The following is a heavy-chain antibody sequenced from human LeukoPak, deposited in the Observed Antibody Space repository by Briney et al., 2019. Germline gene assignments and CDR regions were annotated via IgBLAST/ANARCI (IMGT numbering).Heavy chain of an antibody. D-gene: IGHD4-11*01. J-gene: IGHJ4*02. CDR1: GYSISSGYY. CDR3: AQDNYGAFDY. V-gene: IGHV4-38-2*01. Sequence: SETLSLTCAASGYSISSGYYWGWIRQPPGKGLQWLGSVFYNETARYNPSLQSRVTVSIDTSKNQFSLKLSSVTAGDTAIYYCAQDNYGAFDYWGQGSLVTVSS. CDR2: VFYNETA.